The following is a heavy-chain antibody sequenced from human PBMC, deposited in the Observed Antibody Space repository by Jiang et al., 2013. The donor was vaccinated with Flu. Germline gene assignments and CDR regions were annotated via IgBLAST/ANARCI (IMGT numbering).Heavy chain of an antibody. V-gene: IGHV3-30*03. CDR1: SYYG. D-gene: IGHD1-26*01. Sequence: SYYGMHWARQAPGKGLEWVAVISYDGSNKYYADSVKGRFTISRDNSKNTLYLQMNSLRAEDTAVYYCARGQGGSSFQHWGQGTLVTVSS. J-gene: IGHJ1*01. CDR3: ARGQGGSSFQH. CDR2: ISYDGSNK.